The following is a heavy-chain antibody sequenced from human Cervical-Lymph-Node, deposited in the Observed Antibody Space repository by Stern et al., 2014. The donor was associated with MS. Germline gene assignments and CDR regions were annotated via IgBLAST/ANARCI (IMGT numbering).Heavy chain of an antibody. J-gene: IGHJ5*02. CDR2: INPKSGGT. Sequence: DQLVESGAEVEKPGASVKVSCKASGYIFTDYYLHWVRQAPGQGLEWMGRINPKSGGTSYAQSFQGRVTLTRDTSITTAYMDWSRLTSDDTAVYYCTRALRIADRPSPGGHWFDPWGQGTLVIVSS. CDR3: TRALRIADRPSPGGHWFDP. D-gene: IGHD6-6*01. CDR1: GYIFTDYY. V-gene: IGHV1-2*02.